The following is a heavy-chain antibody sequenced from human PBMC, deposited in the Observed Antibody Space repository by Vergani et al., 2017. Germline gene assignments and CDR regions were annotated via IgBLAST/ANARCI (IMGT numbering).Heavy chain of an antibody. V-gene: IGHV3-53*01. CDR3: ARPLPPEDYGMDV. J-gene: IGHJ6*02. CDR2: IYSGGST. D-gene: IGHD2-2*01. Sequence: EVQLVESGGGLIQPGGSLRLSCAASGFTVSSNYMSWVRQAPGKGLEWVSVIYSGGSTYYADSVKGRFTISRDNSKNTLYLQMNSLRAEDTAVYYCARPLPPEDYGMDVWGQGTTVTVSS. CDR1: GFTVSSNY.